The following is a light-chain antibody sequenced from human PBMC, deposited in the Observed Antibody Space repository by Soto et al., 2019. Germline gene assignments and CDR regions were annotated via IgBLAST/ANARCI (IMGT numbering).Light chain of an antibody. Sequence: DIQMTQSPSTLSGSVGDRVTITFRASQTISSWLAWYQQKPGKAPKLLIYKASTLKSGVPSRFSGSGSGTEFALTISSLQTEDFATYYCQLYSVYSSWTFGQGTKVDIK. CDR1: QTISSW. V-gene: IGKV1-5*03. CDR2: KAS. CDR3: QLYSVYSSWT. J-gene: IGKJ1*01.